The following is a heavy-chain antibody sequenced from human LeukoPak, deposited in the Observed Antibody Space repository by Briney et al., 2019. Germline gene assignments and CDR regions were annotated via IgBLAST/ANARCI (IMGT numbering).Heavy chain of an antibody. CDR1: GFTFRSYW. CDR2: INSDGSIT. CDR3: ARDGVFGVGAFDI. Sequence: GGSLRLSCAASGFTFRSYWMHWVRQAPGKGMVWVSRINSDGSITNYADSVKGRFTISRDNAKNTLYLQVNSLRAEDAAVYYCARDGVFGVGAFDIWGQGTMVTVSS. J-gene: IGHJ3*02. D-gene: IGHD3-10*01. V-gene: IGHV3-74*01.